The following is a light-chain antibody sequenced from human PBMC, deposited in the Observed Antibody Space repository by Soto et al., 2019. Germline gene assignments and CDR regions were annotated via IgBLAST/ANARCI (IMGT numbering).Light chain of an antibody. J-gene: IGKJ1*01. CDR1: QSIENW. CDR2: KAS. V-gene: IGKV1-5*03. CDR3: QQYESFPRT. Sequence: DIQMTQSPSTLSASVGDRVTITCRASQSIENWWAWYQQKPGKAPKLFILKASTLEIGVPSRFSGSGSGTEFTLSISSLQPDDFATYFCQQYESFPRTFGQGTKVENK.